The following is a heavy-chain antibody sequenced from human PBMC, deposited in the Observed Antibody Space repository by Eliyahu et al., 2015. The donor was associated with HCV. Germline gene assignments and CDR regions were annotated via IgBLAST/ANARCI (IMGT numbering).Heavy chain of an antibody. V-gene: IGHV1-2*02. CDR2: INPNSGGT. Sequence: QVQLVQSGAEVKKPGASVKVSCKASGYTFTXYYMHWVRQAPGQGLEWMGWINPNSGGTNYAQKFQGRVTMTRDTSISTAYMELSRLRSDDTAVYYCARDPHCSSTSCYTRDWFDPWGQGTLVTVSS. CDR1: GYTFTXYY. D-gene: IGHD2-2*02. J-gene: IGHJ5*02. CDR3: ARDPHCSSTSCYTRDWFDP.